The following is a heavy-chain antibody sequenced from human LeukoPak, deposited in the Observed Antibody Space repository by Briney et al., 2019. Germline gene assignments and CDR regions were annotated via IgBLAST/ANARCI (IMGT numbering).Heavy chain of an antibody. J-gene: IGHJ5*02. V-gene: IGHV4-34*01. CDR2: INHSGST. D-gene: IGHD2-2*02. CDR1: GGSFSGYY. CDR3: ARAHDIVVVPAAIRDCWFDP. Sequence: ASETLSLTCAAYGGSFSGYYWSWIRQPPGKGLEWIGEINHSGSTNYNPSLKSRVTISVDTSKNQFSLKLSSVTAADTAVYYCARAHDIVVVPAAIRDCWFDPWGQGTLVTVSS.